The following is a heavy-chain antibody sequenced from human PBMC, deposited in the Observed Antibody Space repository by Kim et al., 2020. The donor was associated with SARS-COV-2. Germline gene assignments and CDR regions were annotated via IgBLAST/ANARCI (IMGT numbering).Heavy chain of an antibody. CDR1: GFTFSSYA. CDR2: ISYDGSNK. Sequence: GGSLRLSCAASGFTFSSYAMHWVRQAPGKGLEWVAVISYDGSNKYYADSVKGRFTISRDNSKNTLYLQMNSLRAEDTAVYYCARDVGYCSRTSCPRGAF. J-gene: IGHJ3*01. V-gene: IGHV3-30-3*01. CDR3: ARDVGYCSRTSCPRGAF. D-gene: IGHD2-2*01.